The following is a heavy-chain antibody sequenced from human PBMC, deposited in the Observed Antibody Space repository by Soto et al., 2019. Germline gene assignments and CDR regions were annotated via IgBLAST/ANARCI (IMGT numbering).Heavy chain of an antibody. Sequence: PGGSLRLSCAPFGFTFISYSMNWVRQAPGKGLEWLSYINPKGDSIYYADSVKGRFTISRDNVQNSLYLQMNSLRAEDTAVYYCARGISSHTSDYSDFDYWGQGTVVTVSS. V-gene: IGHV3-48*01. CDR1: GFTFISYS. J-gene: IGHJ4*02. CDR2: INPKGDSI. D-gene: IGHD3-16*01. CDR3: ARGISSHTSDYSDFDY.